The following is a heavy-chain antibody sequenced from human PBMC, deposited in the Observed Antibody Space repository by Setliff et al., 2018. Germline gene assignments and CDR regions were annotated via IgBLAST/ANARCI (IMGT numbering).Heavy chain of an antibody. J-gene: IGHJ3*02. CDR1: GLTFTNYY. CDR2: VSSTGYI. D-gene: IGHD6-13*01. Sequence: GGSLRLSCAASGLTFTNYYMNWVRQAPGKGLEWVSSVSSTGYISYADSVKGRFTISRDKAKNSLYLQMNSLRAEDTAMYYCARESTYSSRWYVRRAFDIWGQGTMVTVSS. V-gene: IGHV3-21*01. CDR3: ARESTYSSRWYVRRAFDI.